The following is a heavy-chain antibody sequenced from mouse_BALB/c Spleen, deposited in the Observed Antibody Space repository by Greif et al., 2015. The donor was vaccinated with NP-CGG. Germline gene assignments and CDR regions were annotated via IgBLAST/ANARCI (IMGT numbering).Heavy chain of an antibody. D-gene: IGHD4-1*01. CDR2: IYPGSGNT. J-gene: IGHJ4*01. CDR1: GYTFTDYY. V-gene: IGHV1-84*02. CDR3: ARRTGTEAMDY. Sequence: QVQLQQSGPELVKPGASVKISCKASGYTFTDYYLNWVKQQPGQGLEWIGRIYPGSGNTKYNEKFKGKATLTVDTSSSTAYMQLSSLTSEDTAVYFCARRTGTEAMDYGGQGTSVTGSS.